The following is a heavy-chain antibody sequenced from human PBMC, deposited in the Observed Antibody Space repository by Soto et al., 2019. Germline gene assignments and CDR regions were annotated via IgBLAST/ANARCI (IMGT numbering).Heavy chain of an antibody. CDR2: IYYSGST. Sequence: QVQLQESGPGLVKPSQTLSLTCTVSGGSISSGDYYWSWIRQPPGKGLEWIGYIYYSGSTYYNPSLKGRVTIAVGTSKNQFSLKLSSVTAADTAVYYCASSGAVYHSGPFDYWGQGTLVTVSS. J-gene: IGHJ4*02. V-gene: IGHV4-30-4*01. D-gene: IGHD5-12*01. CDR1: GGSISSGDYY. CDR3: ASSGAVYHSGPFDY.